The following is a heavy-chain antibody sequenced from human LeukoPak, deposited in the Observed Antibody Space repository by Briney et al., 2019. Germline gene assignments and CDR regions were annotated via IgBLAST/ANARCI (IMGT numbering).Heavy chain of an antibody. Sequence: SETLSLTCAVSGDSISSGGYSWSWIRQPPGKGLEWIGYIYHSGSTYYNPSLKSRVTISVDRSKNQFSLKLSSVTAADTAVYYCAREADYYDSSGGIDYWGQGTLVTVSS. CDR3: AREADYYDSSGGIDY. CDR1: GDSISSGGYS. D-gene: IGHD3-22*01. CDR2: IYHSGST. J-gene: IGHJ4*02. V-gene: IGHV4-30-2*01.